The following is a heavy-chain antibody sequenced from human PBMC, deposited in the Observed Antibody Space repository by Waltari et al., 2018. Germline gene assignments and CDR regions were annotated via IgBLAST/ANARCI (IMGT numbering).Heavy chain of an antibody. V-gene: IGHV4-39*02. Sequence: QLQLQESGPGLVKPSETLSLTCTVSGGSISSSSYYWGWIRQPPGKGLEWIGSIYYSGSTYYNPSLKSRVTISVDTSKNQFSLKLSSVTAADTAVYYCAKDREVAVPGPFDCWGQGTLVTVSS. D-gene: IGHD6-19*01. CDR1: GGSISSSSYY. CDR2: IYYSGST. CDR3: AKDREVAVPGPFDC. J-gene: IGHJ4*02.